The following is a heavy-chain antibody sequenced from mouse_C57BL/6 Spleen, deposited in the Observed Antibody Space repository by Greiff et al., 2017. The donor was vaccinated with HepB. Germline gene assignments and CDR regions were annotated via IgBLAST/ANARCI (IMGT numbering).Heavy chain of an antibody. CDR2: IYPGDGDT. D-gene: IGHD2-5*01. CDR1: GYAFSSSW. J-gene: IGHJ1*03. V-gene: IGHV1-82*01. CDR3: AYYSNHWYFDV. Sequence: VQLQQSGPELVKPGASVKISCKASGYAFSSSWMNWVKQRPGKGLEWIGRIYPGDGDTNYNGKFKGKATLTADKSSSTAYMQLSSLTSEDSAVYFCAYYSNHWYFDVWGTGTTVTVSS.